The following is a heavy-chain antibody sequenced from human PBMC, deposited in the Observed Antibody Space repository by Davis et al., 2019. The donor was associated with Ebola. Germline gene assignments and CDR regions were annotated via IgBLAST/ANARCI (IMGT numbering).Heavy chain of an antibody. V-gene: IGHV3-53*01. D-gene: IGHD4-17*01. CDR3: ARAEDDYGEYPDAPDI. CDR2: IYNVYTM. CDR1: GFSVSDNY. Sequence: GESLKISCEASGFSVSDNYMNWVRQAPGKGLEWVSVIYNVYTMYYADSVKGRFTISRDSSMNTVYLQMSSLRAEDTAVYYCARAEDDYGEYPDAPDIWGQGTVVTVSS. J-gene: IGHJ3*02.